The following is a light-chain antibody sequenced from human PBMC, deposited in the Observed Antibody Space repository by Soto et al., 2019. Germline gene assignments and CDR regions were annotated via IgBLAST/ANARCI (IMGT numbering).Light chain of an antibody. J-gene: IGKJ4*01. CDR3: QQYNNWPLT. CDR2: GAS. V-gene: IGKV3-15*01. CDR1: QSVSSN. Sequence: EIVMTQSPATLSVSPGERATLSCRASQSVSSNLAWYQQKPGQAPRLLIYGASTRATGISARISGSGSGTEFSITITSLQSEDLAVYYCQQYNNWPLTFGGGTKVEIK.